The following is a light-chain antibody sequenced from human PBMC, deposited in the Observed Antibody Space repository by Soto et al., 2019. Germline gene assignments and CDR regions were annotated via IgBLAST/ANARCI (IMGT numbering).Light chain of an antibody. Sequence: QSVLTQPHSASETPGQTVSISCSGSNSNIASNTVNWYQHLPGTAPKLLIYYNNQRPSGVPDRFSGSKSGTSDSLTISGLQSEDESDYYCAAWDDTLKRYVFGTGTKVTVL. CDR3: AAWDDTLKRYV. CDR1: NSNIASNT. J-gene: IGLJ1*01. V-gene: IGLV1-44*01. CDR2: YNN.